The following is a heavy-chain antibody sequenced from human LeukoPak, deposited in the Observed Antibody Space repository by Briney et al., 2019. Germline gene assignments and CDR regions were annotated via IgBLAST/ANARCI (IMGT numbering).Heavy chain of an antibody. CDR1: GFTFSNYW. J-gene: IGHJ4*02. CDR3: VPLNWNPPGDFDR. D-gene: IGHD1-20*01. CDR2: IKEDGSDK. V-gene: IGHV3-7*01. Sequence: PGGSLRLSCAASGFTFSNYWMNWVRQAPGKGLEWVANIKEDGSDKYYVYSVKGRFSISKDNAEKSLYLQINSLRVEDTAVYYCVPLNWNPPGDFDRWGQGTLVTVSS.